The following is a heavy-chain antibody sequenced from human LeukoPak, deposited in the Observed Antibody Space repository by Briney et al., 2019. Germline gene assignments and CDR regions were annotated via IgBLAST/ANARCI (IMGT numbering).Heavy chain of an antibody. CDR3: ARFGTSGSFYY. CDR2: IYYSGST. Sequence: SETLSLTCTVSGGSISSYYWSWIRQPPGKGLEWIGYIYYSGSTNYNPSLKSRVTISVDTSKNQFSLKLSSVTAADTAVYYCARFGTSGSFYYWGQGTLVTVSS. V-gene: IGHV4-59*01. J-gene: IGHJ4*02. D-gene: IGHD1-1*01. CDR1: GGSISSYY.